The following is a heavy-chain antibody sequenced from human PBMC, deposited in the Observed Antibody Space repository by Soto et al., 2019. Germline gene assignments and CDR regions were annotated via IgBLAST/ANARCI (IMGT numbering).Heavy chain of an antibody. D-gene: IGHD3-9*01. CDR1: GGSISSYY. CDR2: IYYSGST. CDR3: ARGNNHDISNWFDP. Sequence: QVQLQESGPGLVKPSETLSLTCTVSGGSISSYYWSWIRQPPGKGLEWIGYIYYSGSTNYNPSLKSRVTIAVDTSKNQFSLKLSSVTAADTAVYYCARGNNHDISNWFDPWGQGTLVTVSS. J-gene: IGHJ5*02. V-gene: IGHV4-59*08.